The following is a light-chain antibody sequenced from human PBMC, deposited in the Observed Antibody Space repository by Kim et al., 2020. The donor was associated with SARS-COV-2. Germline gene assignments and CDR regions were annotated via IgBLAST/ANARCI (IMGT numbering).Light chain of an antibody. Sequence: DIQMTQSPSTLSASVGDRVTITCRASQTISTWLAWYQQKPGKAPNLLIYLASTLESGVPSRFIGSGSGTEFTLTIDSLQPDDFATYYCQNYSRFPYTFGQGTKVEIK. J-gene: IGKJ2*01. CDR2: LAS. CDR3: QNYSRFPYT. CDR1: QTISTW. V-gene: IGKV1-5*03.